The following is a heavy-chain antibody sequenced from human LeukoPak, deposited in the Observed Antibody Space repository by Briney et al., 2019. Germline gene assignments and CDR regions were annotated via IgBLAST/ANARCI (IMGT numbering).Heavy chain of an antibody. Sequence: PGGSLRLSCTASGFTFSSYAMSWVRQAPGKGLEWVSGISDGGGTTYYADSVKGRFTISRDNSRNTLYLQMNSLRAEDTAVFYCAKPLIAPKAFDLWGQGTVVTVSS. CDR3: AKPLIAPKAFDL. D-gene: IGHD3-16*01. V-gene: IGHV3-23*01. CDR1: GFTFSSYA. J-gene: IGHJ3*01. CDR2: ISDGGGTT.